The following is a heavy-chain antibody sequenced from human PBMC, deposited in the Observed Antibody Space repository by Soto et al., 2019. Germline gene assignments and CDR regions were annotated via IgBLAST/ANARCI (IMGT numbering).Heavy chain of an antibody. J-gene: IGHJ6*02. Sequence: SVKVSCNDSGGTFSSYAISWVRQAPGQGLEWMGGIIPIFGTANYAQKFQGRVTITADEATSTAYMELSSLRSEDTAVYYCARDIGFDSSAPHLYYRMDVWGQGTTVTLSS. CDR2: IIPIFGTA. CDR1: GGTFSSYA. V-gene: IGHV1-69*13. D-gene: IGHD3-22*01. CDR3: ARDIGFDSSAPHLYYRMDV.